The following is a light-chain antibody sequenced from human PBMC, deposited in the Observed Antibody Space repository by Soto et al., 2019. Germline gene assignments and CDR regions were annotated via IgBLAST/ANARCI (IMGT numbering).Light chain of an antibody. CDR3: PQCYHCPCT. J-gene: IGKJ1*01. Sequence: EIVMTQSPATLSVSPGERAPLSCKASQSVSRTLAWYQQKPGQAPRLLIYGASTRATGIPARFSGSGSGTEFTLTISSLQSEYFTIHYRPQCYHCPCTSVHRTQVDIK. V-gene: IGKV3-15*01. CDR2: GAS. CDR1: QSVSRT.